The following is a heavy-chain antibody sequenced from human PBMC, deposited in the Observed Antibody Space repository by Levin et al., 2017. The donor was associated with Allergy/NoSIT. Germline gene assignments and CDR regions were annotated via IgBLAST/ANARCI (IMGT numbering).Heavy chain of an antibody. CDR3: SRVRGVAAAGGYYYYVMDV. D-gene: IGHD6-13*01. V-gene: IGHV3-74*01. J-gene: IGHJ6*02. CDR2: IDTDGSTT. CDR1: GFTFSSYL. Sequence: GESLKISCAASGFTFSSYLMHWVRQGPGKGLVWVSRIDTDGSTTNYADSVKGRFTISRDNAKNTLYLEMNSLRAEDTAVYYCSRVRGVAAAGGYYYYVMDVWGQGTTVTVSS.